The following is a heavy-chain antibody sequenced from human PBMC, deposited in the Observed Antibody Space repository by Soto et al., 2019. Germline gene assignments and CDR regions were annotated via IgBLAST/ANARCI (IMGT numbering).Heavy chain of an antibody. Sequence: SETLSLTCAVYGGSFSGYYWSWIRQPPGKGLEWIGEINHSGSTNYNPSLKSRVTISVDTSKNQFSLKLSSVTAADTAVYYCARKSGRVAAASRAFDIWGQGTMVTVSS. CDR2: INHSGST. D-gene: IGHD6-13*01. CDR1: GGSFSGYY. V-gene: IGHV4-34*01. CDR3: ARKSGRVAAASRAFDI. J-gene: IGHJ3*02.